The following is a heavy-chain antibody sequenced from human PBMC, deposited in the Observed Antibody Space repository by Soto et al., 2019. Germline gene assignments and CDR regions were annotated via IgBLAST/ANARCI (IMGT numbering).Heavy chain of an antibody. CDR1: GFTFSNYA. D-gene: IGHD3-10*01. Sequence: EVQLSESGGGLVQPGGSLRLSCVASGFTFSNYAMSWVRQAPGKGLEWVSTIRGSGGYTYYADSVKGRFTISRDNSKNPLNLQMNSLRGEDTAIYYCAKWEATYYASGSAFDYWGQGTLVTVSS. CDR3: AKWEATYYASGSAFDY. CDR2: IRGSGGYT. V-gene: IGHV3-23*01. J-gene: IGHJ4*02.